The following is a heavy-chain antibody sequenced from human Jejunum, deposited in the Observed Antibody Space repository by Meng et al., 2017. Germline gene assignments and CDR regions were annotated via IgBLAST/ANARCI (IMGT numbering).Heavy chain of an antibody. J-gene: IGHJ4*02. D-gene: IGHD6-6*01. CDR3: AKGSSE. CDR1: GFAFESAW. V-gene: IGHV3-7*01. CDR2: ISPDGSEK. Sequence: LSLTCAASGFAFESAWMNWVRQAPGKGLEWVANISPDGSEKFHVDSVKGRFTISKDNAKNALYLQMNSLRVEDTAVYYCAKGSSEWGQGTLVTVSS.